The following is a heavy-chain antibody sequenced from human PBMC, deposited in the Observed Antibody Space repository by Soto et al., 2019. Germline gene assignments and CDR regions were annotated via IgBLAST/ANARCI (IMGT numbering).Heavy chain of an antibody. Sequence: NPSETLSLTCTVSGGSISSYYWSWIRQPPGKGLEWIGYIYYSGSTNYNPSLKSRVTISVDTSKNQFSLKLSSVTAADTAVYYCAREGLTGTMGDYYYYYGMDVWGQGTTVTVSS. V-gene: IGHV4-59*01. J-gene: IGHJ6*02. D-gene: IGHD1-7*01. CDR3: AREGLTGTMGDYYYYYGMDV. CDR2: IYYSGST. CDR1: GGSISSYY.